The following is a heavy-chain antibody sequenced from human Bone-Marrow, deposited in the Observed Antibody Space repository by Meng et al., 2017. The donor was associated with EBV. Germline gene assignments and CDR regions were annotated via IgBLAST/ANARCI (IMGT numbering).Heavy chain of an antibody. D-gene: IGHD3-10*01. V-gene: IGHV1-69*01. J-gene: IGHJ4*02. Sequence: QGRLGHLGAEGKKPGASVKVSCKTSGGTFSSYAVSWVRQAPGQGLEWMGGLIPKSGVPYFARKFQGRLTITADESTSTHYMDLTSLRSDDTAVYYCASESGRGFTPDYWGRGTLVTVSS. CDR1: GGTFSSYA. CDR2: LIPKSGVP. CDR3: ASESGRGFTPDY.